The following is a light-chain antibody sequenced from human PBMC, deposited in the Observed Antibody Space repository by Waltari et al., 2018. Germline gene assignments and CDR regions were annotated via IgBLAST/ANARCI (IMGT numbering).Light chain of an antibody. CDR3: CSYAGSYTYV. V-gene: IGLV3-1*01. CDR2: QDK. Sequence: SYDVTQPPSVSVSPGQTVTTTCSGHDLGEQFVSWYQRKAGQSPVLVIHQDKQRPSGIPDRFSGSSSGNTASLTISGLQAEDEADYYCCSYAGSYTYVFGSVTEVTVL. CDR1: DLGEQF. J-gene: IGLJ1*01.